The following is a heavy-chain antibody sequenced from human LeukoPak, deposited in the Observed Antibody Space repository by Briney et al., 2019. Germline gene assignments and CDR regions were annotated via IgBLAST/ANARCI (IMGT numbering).Heavy chain of an antibody. CDR2: MNPNSGNT. CDR1: GYTFTSYD. V-gene: IGHV1-8*01. J-gene: IGHJ4*02. CDR3: ARVRRITMVRGWYYFDY. D-gene: IGHD3-10*01. Sequence: ASVKVSCTASGYTFTSYDINWVRQAPGQGLEWMGRMNPNSGNTVYAQTFQGRVTMTRNTSISTAYMELSSLRSEDTAVYYCARVRRITMVRGWYYFDYWGQGTLVTVSS.